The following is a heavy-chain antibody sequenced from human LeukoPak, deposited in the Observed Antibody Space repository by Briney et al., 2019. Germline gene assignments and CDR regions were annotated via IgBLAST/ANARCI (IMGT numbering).Heavy chain of an antibody. D-gene: IGHD6-19*01. CDR1: SVSIRGDTYY. CDR2: YHIGNT. CDR3: ARLWDSTGLYFYYYMDV. V-gene: IGHV4-39*01. Sequence: SETLSLTCTVSSVSIRGDTYYWGWIRQPPGKGLEWIGNYHIGNTYYNPSLKSRVTISEDTSKNQFSLRVNSVTAADTAVYYCARLWDSTGLYFYYYMDVWGEGTTVTVSS. J-gene: IGHJ6*03.